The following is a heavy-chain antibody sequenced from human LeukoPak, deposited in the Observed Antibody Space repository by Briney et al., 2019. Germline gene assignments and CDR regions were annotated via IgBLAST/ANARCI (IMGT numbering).Heavy chain of an antibody. J-gene: IGHJ3*02. V-gene: IGHV3-9*01. Sequence: PGRSLRLSCAASGFTFDDYAMPWVRQAPGKGLEWVSGISWNSGSIGYADSVKGRFTISRDNAKNSLYLQMNSLRAEDTALYYCAEDRIAVAGPGAFDIWGQGTMVTVSS. D-gene: IGHD6-19*01. CDR2: ISWNSGSI. CDR1: GFTFDDYA. CDR3: AEDRIAVAGPGAFDI.